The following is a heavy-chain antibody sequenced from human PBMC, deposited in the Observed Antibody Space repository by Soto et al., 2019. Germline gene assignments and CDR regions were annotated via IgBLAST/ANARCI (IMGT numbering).Heavy chain of an antibody. CDR2: IYYSGST. J-gene: IGHJ5*02. V-gene: IGHV4-30-4*01. Sequence: SETLSLTCTVSGGSICSGDYYWSWIRQPPGKGLERIGYIYYSGSTYYSPSLKSRVTISVDTSKNQFSLKLSSVTAADTAVYYCARERPDGARLDPWGQGTLVTVSS. CDR1: GGSICSGDYY. CDR3: ARERPDGARLDP. D-gene: IGHD6-6*01.